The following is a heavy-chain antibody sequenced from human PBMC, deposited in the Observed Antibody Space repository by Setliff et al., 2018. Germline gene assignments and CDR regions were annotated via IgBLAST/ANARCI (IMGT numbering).Heavy chain of an antibody. D-gene: IGHD3-10*01. Sequence: GGSLRLSCAASGFTLRSYWMSWVRPAPGKGLEWVSYIHVSGGPIFYADSVKGRFTMSRDNFNSTLSLQMSSLRGEDTAVYYCARDLHRSSGTYLGRAPDYWGPGTLVTVSS. V-gene: IGHV3-48*01. CDR2: IHVSGGPI. CDR3: ARDLHRSSGTYLGRAPDY. CDR1: GFTLRSYW. J-gene: IGHJ4*02.